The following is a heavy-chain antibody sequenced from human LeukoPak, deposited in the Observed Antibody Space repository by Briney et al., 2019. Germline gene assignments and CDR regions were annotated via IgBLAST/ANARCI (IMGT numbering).Heavy chain of an antibody. D-gene: IGHD4-11*01. J-gene: IGHJ5*02. Sequence: GGSLRLSCAASGFTFSSYAMSWVRQAPGKGLEWVSAISGSGGSTYYADSVKGRFAISRDNSKNTLYLQMNSLRAEDTAVYYCAKDLDRTVNNWFDPWGQGTLVTVSS. CDR3: AKDLDRTVNNWFDP. V-gene: IGHV3-23*01. CDR1: GFTFSSYA. CDR2: ISGSGGST.